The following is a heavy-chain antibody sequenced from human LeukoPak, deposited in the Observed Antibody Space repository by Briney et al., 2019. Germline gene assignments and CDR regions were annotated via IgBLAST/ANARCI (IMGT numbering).Heavy chain of an antibody. D-gene: IGHD6-19*01. Sequence: PGGSLRLSCAASGFTFSSYAMSWVRQAPGKGLEWVSAISGSGGSTYYADSVKGRFTISRDNSKNTLYLQMNSLRAEDTAVYYCATTGDSSGWFIYYFDHWGQGTLVTVSS. CDR3: ATTGDSSGWFIYYFDH. CDR1: GFTFSSYA. V-gene: IGHV3-23*01. J-gene: IGHJ4*02. CDR2: ISGSGGST.